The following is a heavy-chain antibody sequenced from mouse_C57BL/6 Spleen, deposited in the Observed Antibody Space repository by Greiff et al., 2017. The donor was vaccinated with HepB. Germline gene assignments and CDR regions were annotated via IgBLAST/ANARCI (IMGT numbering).Heavy chain of an antibody. CDR3: ARSRGYGYYEDYAMDY. CDR2: IYPGDGDT. J-gene: IGHJ4*01. CDR1: GYAFSSSW. D-gene: IGHD2-3*01. Sequence: QVQLKESGPELVKPGASVKISCKASGYAFSSSWMNWVKQRPGKGLEWIGRIYPGDGDTNYNGKFKGKATLTADKSSSTAYMQLSSLTSEDSAVYFCARSRGYGYYEDYAMDYWGQGTSVTVSS. V-gene: IGHV1-82*01.